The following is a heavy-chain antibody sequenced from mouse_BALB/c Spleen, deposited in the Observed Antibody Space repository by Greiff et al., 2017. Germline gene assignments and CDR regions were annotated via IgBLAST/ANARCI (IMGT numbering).Heavy chain of an antibody. CDR3: ARSSTVVATDFDY. D-gene: IGHD1-1*01. J-gene: IGHJ2*01. V-gene: IGHV5-17*02. Sequence: DVKLVESGGGLVQPGGSRKLSCAASGFTFSSFGMHWVRQAPEKGLEWVAYISSGSSTIYYADTVKGRFTISRDNPKNTLFLQMTSLRSEDTAMYYCARSSTVVATDFDYWGQGTTLTVSS. CDR1: GFTFSSFG. CDR2: ISSGSSTI.